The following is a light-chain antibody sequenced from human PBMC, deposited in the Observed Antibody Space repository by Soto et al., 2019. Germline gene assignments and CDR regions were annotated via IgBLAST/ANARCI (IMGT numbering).Light chain of an antibody. CDR2: EDD. V-gene: IGLV6-57*04. J-gene: IGLJ3*02. Sequence: NFMLTQPHSVSESPGKTVTISCTRSSGSIASNYVQWYQQRPGSAPTPVIYEDDQRPSGVPDRFSGSIDSSSDSASLTISGLKTEDEADYYCQSYDNNNVVFGGGTKLTVL. CDR3: QSYDNNNVV. CDR1: SGSIASNY.